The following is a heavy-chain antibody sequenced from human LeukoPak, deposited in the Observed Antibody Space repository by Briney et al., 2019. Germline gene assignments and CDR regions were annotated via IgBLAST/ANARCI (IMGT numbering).Heavy chain of an antibody. CDR1: GFSFSSYS. V-gene: IGHV3-15*01. CDR3: TTGRYSSSRYRLINY. J-gene: IGHJ4*02. CDR2: IKSKTDGGTT. Sequence: GGSLRLSCAASGFSFSSYSMNWVRQAPRKGLEWVGPIKSKTDGGTTDYAAPVKGRFSISRDDSKNTMYLQMNSLKTEDTAVYYCTTGRYSSSRYRLINYWGQGTLVTVSS. D-gene: IGHD6-13*01.